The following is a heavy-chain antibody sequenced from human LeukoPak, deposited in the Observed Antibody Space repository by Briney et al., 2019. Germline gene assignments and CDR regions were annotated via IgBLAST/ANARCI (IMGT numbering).Heavy chain of an antibody. CDR2: IKQDGSEK. CDR3: ARDGGHYDFWSGYLYFDY. D-gene: IGHD3-3*01. J-gene: IGHJ4*02. Sequence: GGSLRLSCAASGFTFSNYEMNWVRQAPGKGREWVANIKQDGSEKYYVDSVKGRFTIARDNAKNSLYLQMNSLRAEDTAVYYCARDGGHYDFWSGYLYFDYWGQGTLVTVSS. CDR1: GFTFSNYE. V-gene: IGHV3-7*01.